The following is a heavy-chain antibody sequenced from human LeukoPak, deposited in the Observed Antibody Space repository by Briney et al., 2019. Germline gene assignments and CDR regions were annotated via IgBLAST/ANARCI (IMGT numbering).Heavy chain of an antibody. CDR3: ARDPSITIFGVVIIENWFDP. V-gene: IGHV7-4-1*02. CDR2: INTNTGNP. Sequence: ASVKVSCKASGYTFTSYAMNWARQAPGQGLEWMGWINTNTGNPTYAQGFTGRFVFSLDTSVSTAYLQISSLKAEDTAVYYCARDPSITIFGVVIIENWFDPWGQGTLVTVSS. CDR1: GYTFTSYA. J-gene: IGHJ5*02. D-gene: IGHD3-3*01.